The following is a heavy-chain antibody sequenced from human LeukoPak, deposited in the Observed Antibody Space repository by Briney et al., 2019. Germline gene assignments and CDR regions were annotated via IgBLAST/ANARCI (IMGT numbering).Heavy chain of an antibody. CDR1: GYTFTSYG. CDR3: ARGSAIFGVADAFDI. D-gene: IGHD3-3*01. Sequence: ASVKVSCKASGYTFTSYGISWVRQAPGQGLEWMGWISAHNGNTNYAQQLQGRVTMTTDTSTSTAYMEVRSLRSDDTAVYYCARGSAIFGVADAFDIWGQGTMITVS. J-gene: IGHJ3*02. CDR2: ISAHNGNT. V-gene: IGHV1-18*01.